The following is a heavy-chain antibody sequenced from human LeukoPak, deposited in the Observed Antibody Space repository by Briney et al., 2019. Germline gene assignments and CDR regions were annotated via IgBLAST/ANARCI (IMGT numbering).Heavy chain of an antibody. CDR1: GFTFSSYS. Sequence: GGSLRLSCAASGFTFSSYSMNWVRQAPGRGLEWVSSISGSSTYIFYADSVKGRFTISRDNAKNSLYLQMNSLRAEDTAVYYCAKYSGTYRDYWGQGTLVTVSS. CDR3: AKYSGTYRDY. J-gene: IGHJ4*02. D-gene: IGHD1-26*01. V-gene: IGHV3-21*01. CDR2: ISGSSTYI.